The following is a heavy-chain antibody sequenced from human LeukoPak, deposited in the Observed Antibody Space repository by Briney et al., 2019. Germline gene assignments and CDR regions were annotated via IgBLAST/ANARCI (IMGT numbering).Heavy chain of an antibody. D-gene: IGHD4-11*01. CDR1: GFTYSSYS. Sequence: GGSLRLSCAASGFTYSSYSMNWVRQAPWKGLEWVSYISSSSSTIYYADSVKGRFTISRDNAKNSLYLQMNSLRAEDTAVYYCARDRVTVMVDYWGQGTLVTVSS. J-gene: IGHJ4*02. V-gene: IGHV3-48*01. CDR2: ISSSSSTI. CDR3: ARDRVTVMVDY.